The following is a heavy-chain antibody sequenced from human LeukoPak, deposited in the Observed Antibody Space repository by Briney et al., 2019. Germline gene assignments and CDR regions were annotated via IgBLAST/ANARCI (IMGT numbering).Heavy chain of an antibody. CDR1: GFTFSDYF. CDR2: ISTGGSTI. Sequence: GGSLRLSCAASGFTFSDYFMSWIHQAPGKGLEWVSYISTGGSTIYYADSVKGRFTISRDNAKNSLYLQMDSLRAEDTAVYFCARDNDYYYYGMDVWGQGTTVTVSS. V-gene: IGHV3-11*01. CDR3: ARDNDYYYYGMDV. J-gene: IGHJ6*02.